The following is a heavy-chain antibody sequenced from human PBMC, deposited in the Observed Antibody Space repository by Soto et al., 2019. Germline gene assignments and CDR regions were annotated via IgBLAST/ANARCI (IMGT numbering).Heavy chain of an antibody. CDR2: IYYSGST. D-gene: IGHD1-1*01. CDR3: ARHFNWNDGDNWFDP. Sequence: QLQLQESGPGLVKPSETLSLTCTVSGGSISSSSYYWGWIRQPPGKGLEWIGSIYYSGSTYYNPSLKSRVTISVDTSKNQFSLKLSSVTAADTAVYYCARHFNWNDGDNWFDPWGQGTLVTVSS. V-gene: IGHV4-39*01. CDR1: GGSISSSSYY. J-gene: IGHJ5*02.